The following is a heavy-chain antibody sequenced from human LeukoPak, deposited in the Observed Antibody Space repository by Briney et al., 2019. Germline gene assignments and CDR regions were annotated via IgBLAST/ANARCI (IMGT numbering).Heavy chain of an antibody. CDR1: GFTFTNYA. D-gene: IGHD5-12*01. Sequence: PGGSLRLSCGASGFTFTNYAMSWVRQAPGKGLEWVAAITGSGVSAYYADSVKGPFTISRDNSRNTLYLQMNSLRAEDTAVYYCARGRGEWLGRFDYWGQGSLVAVSS. CDR3: ARGRGEWLGRFDY. J-gene: IGHJ4*02. V-gene: IGHV3-23*01. CDR2: ITGSGVSA.